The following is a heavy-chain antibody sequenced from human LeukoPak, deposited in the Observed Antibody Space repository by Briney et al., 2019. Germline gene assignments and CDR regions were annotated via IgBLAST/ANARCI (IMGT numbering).Heavy chain of an antibody. V-gene: IGHV4-59*01. J-gene: IGHJ6*02. CDR3: AREAWVSGDSKYRYYGIDV. D-gene: IGHD4-17*01. CDR1: GASISSYY. CDR2: IDYSGST. Sequence: SETLSLTCTVSGASISSYYWSWIRQPPGKGLEWIGHIDYSGSTNYTPSLKSRVTISVDTSKNQFSLKLSSVTAADTALYYCAREAWVSGDSKYRYYGIDVWGQGTTVTVSS.